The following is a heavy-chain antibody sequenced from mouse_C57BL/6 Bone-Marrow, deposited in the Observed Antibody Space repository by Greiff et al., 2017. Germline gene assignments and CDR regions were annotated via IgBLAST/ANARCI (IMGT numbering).Heavy chain of an antibody. CDR3: ARPPYGSSPHYYAMDY. D-gene: IGHD1-1*01. Sequence: EVQLQQSGPELVKPGASVKISCKASGYTFTDYYMNWVKQSHGKSLEWIGDINPNNGGTSYNQKFKGKATLTVDKSSSTAYMELRSLTSEDSAVYYCARPPYGSSPHYYAMDYWGQGTSVTVSS. CDR1: GYTFTDYY. J-gene: IGHJ4*01. CDR2: INPNNGGT. V-gene: IGHV1-26*01.